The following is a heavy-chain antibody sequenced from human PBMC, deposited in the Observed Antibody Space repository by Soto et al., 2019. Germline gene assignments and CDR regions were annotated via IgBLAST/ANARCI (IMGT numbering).Heavy chain of an antibody. J-gene: IGHJ5*02. CDR1: GGSFSGYY. D-gene: IGHD3-9*01. Sequence: TSETLSLTCAVYGGSFSGYYWSGIRQPPGKGLEWIGEINHSGNTNYNPSLKSRVTISVDTSKNHFSLKLSSVTAADTAVFYCARELRYFDWLLSYNWFDPWGQGTLVTVSS. V-gene: IGHV4-34*01. CDR3: ARELRYFDWLLSYNWFDP. CDR2: INHSGNT.